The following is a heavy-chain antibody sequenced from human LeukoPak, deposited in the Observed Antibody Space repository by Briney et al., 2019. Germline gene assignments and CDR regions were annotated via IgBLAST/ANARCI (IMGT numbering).Heavy chain of an antibody. CDR3: ARLMVRGVTMDV. CDR1: GGSFSGYY. D-gene: IGHD3-10*01. J-gene: IGHJ6*04. CDR2: INHSGST. Sequence: SETLSLTCAVYGGSFSGYYWSWIRQPPGKGLEWIGEINHSGSTNYNPSLKSRVTISVDTSKNQFSLKLSSVTAADTAVYYCARLMVRGVTMDVWGKGTTVTISS. V-gene: IGHV4-34*01.